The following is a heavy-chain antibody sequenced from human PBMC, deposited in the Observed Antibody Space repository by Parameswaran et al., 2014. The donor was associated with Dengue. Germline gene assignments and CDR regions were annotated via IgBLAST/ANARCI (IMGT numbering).Heavy chain of an antibody. CDR3: ARVRPPYCSSTSCYLSY. Sequence: VRQMPGKGLEWVSSISSSSSYIYYADSVKGRFTISRDNAKNSLYLQMNSLRAEDTAVYYCARVRPPYCSSTSCYLSYWGQGTLVTVSS. V-gene: IGHV3-21*01. J-gene: IGHJ4*02. D-gene: IGHD2-2*01. CDR2: ISSSSSYI.